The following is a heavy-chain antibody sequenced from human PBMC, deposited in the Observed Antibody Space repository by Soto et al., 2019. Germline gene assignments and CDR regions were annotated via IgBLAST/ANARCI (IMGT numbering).Heavy chain of an antibody. D-gene: IGHD3-10*01. Sequence: SETLSLTCAVSGGSISSSSYYWGWIRQPPGKGLEWIGTISYGGSTYYNSSLKSRVSTSVDTSKNQFSLMLTSVTAADTAVYFCARVLRAAARGVTFDIWGQGTLVTVSS. CDR1: GGSISSSSYY. CDR2: ISYGGST. V-gene: IGHV4-39*01. J-gene: IGHJ3*02. CDR3: ARVLRAAARGVTFDI.